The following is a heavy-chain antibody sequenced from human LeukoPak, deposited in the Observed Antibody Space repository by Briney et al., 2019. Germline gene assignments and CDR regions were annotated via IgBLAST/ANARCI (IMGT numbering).Heavy chain of an antibody. D-gene: IGHD3-16*02. J-gene: IGHJ6*03. V-gene: IGHV4-59*08. CDR3: ARHIGGGIEDMDV. Sequence: SETLSLTCTVSGGSIGTYYWSWVRQSPGKGLEWMGYIYVTGNRYNPYLQSRVTISVDTSRNQFFLKMSSVTAADTAVYYCARHIGGGIEDMDVWGKGTKVTVSS. CDR1: GGSIGTYY. CDR2: IYVTGN.